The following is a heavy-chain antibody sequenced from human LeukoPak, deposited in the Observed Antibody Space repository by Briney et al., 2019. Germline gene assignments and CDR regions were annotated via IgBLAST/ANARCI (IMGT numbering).Heavy chain of an antibody. D-gene: IGHD2-15*01. CDR1: GFTFSSYA. CDR3: AKSGLPTLCSGGSCYLGWFDP. Sequence: GGSLRRSCAASGFTFSSYAMSWVRQAPGKGLEWVSAISGSGGSTYYADSVKGRFTISRDNSKNTLYLQMNSLRAEDTAVYYCAKSGLPTLCSGGSCYLGWFDPWGQGTLVTVSS. J-gene: IGHJ5*02. CDR2: ISGSGGST. V-gene: IGHV3-23*01.